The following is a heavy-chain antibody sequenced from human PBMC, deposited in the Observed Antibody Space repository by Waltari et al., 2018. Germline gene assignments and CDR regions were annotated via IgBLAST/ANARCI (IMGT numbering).Heavy chain of an antibody. D-gene: IGHD6-6*01. V-gene: IGHV4-34*01. CDR2: INHSGST. J-gene: IGHJ4*02. CDR1: GGYFSGYY. Sequence: QVQLQQWGAGLLKPSETLSLTCAVYGGYFSGYYWSWIRQPPGKGLEWIGAINHSGSTNYNPSLKSRVTISVDTSKNQFSLKLSSVTAADTAVYYCARGRPYYFDYWGQGTLVTVSS. CDR3: ARGRPYYFDY.